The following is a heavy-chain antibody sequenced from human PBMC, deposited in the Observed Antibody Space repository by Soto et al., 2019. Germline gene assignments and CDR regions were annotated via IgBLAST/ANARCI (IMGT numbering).Heavy chain of an antibody. CDR1: GFAFNNYG. J-gene: IGHJ4*02. V-gene: IGHV3-21*01. CDR2: ISKSDYT. D-gene: IGHD2-2*01. CDR3: AREDSIIIPAVSDF. Sequence: GGSLRLSCTVSGFAFNNYGINWVRQAPGKGLEWVSSISKSDYTYYSDSVKGRFTISRDNAKNSVSLQMNTLRVEDTAVYYCAREDSIIIPAVSDFWGQGTLVTVSS.